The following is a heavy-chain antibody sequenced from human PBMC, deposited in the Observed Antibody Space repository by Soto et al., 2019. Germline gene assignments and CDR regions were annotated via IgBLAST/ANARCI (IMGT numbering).Heavy chain of an antibody. CDR2: INPKSGDT. D-gene: IGHD2-8*01. CDR1: GYTFTAYY. Sequence: ASVKVSCKASGYTFTAYYLYWVRQAPGQGLEWVGRINPKSGDTNYAQTFQGRVTMTRDTSISTAYLEVSNLRSDDTAFYYCAKFKQTPNGIDFSGQGTLVTVYS. J-gene: IGHJ4*02. CDR3: AKFKQTPNGIDF. V-gene: IGHV1-2*06.